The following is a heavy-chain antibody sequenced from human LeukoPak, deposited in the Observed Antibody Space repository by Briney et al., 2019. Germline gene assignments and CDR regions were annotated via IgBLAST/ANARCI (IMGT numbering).Heavy chain of an antibody. J-gene: IGHJ4*02. V-gene: IGHV1-69*01. D-gene: IGHD2-2*01. CDR3: AREFLQYQLPYVGGFDY. CDR1: GGIFSSYA. CDR2: IIPIFGTA. Sequence: SVKVSCKASGGIFSSYAISWVRQAPGQGLEWMGGIIPIFGTANYAQKFQGRVTITADESTSTAYMELSSLRSEDTAVYYCAREFLQYQLPYVGGFDYWGQGTLVTVSS.